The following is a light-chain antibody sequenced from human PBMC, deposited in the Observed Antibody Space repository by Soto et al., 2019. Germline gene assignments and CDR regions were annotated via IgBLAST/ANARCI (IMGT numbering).Light chain of an antibody. V-gene: IGKV1-33*01. CDR1: QDIIKF. Sequence: DIRMTQSPSSLSASVGDRVTITCQASQDIIKFLNWYQQKPGKAPKVLIYDASNLETGVPSRFSGGGSGTEFTLTITSLQPEDSGTYYCKLYDNLHLFTFGPGTKVEVK. CDR3: KLYDNLHLFT. CDR2: DAS. J-gene: IGKJ3*01.